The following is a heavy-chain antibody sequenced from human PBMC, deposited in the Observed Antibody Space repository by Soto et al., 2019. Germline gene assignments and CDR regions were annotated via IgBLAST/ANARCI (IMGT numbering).Heavy chain of an antibody. J-gene: IGHJ5*02. D-gene: IGHD6-19*01. Sequence: SETLSLTCAVYVGSFSGYYWSWIRQPRVKVLEWIGEINHSGSTNYNPSLKSRVTISVDTSKNPFSLKLSSVTAADTAVYYCATRGGSNGSEYNWFDPWGQGTLVTVSS. CDR2: INHSGST. V-gene: IGHV4-34*01. CDR1: VGSFSGYY. CDR3: ATRGGSNGSEYNWFDP.